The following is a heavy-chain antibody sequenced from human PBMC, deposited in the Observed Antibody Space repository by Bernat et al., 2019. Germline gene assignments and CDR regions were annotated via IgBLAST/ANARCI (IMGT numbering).Heavy chain of an antibody. CDR3: ARDWRQQLVPNDYYYFDY. D-gene: IGHD6-13*01. Sequence: QVQLVQSGAEVKKPGASVKVSCKASGYTFTSYGISWVRQAPGQGLEWLGWISAYNGNTNYAQKLQGRVTMTTDTSTSTAYMELRSLRSDDTAVYYCARDWRQQLVPNDYYYFDYWGQGTLVTVSS. J-gene: IGHJ4*02. CDR1: GYTFTSYG. V-gene: IGHV1-18*04. CDR2: ISAYNGNT.